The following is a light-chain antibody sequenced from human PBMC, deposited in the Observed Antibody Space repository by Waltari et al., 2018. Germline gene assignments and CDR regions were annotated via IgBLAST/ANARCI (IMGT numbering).Light chain of an antibody. Sequence: QFVLTQPPSPPGAPGRSVTVSSSGTSPNVGVIYVYCYNHLPGTAPKPLIYHSNQRPSAVPDRFSASKSGTSASLAITGLRSEDEADYYCAAWDNSLSSLLFGGGTRLTVL. CDR3: AAWDNSLSSLL. CDR2: HSN. CDR1: SPNVGVIY. V-gene: IGLV1-47*02. J-gene: IGLJ7*01.